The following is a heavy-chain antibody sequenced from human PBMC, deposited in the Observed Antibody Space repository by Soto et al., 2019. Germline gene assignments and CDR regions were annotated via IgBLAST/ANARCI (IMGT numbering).Heavy chain of an antibody. D-gene: IGHD1-7*01. Sequence: PGGSLRLSCAASGFTFDSPYSHGMSWVRQSPGKGPEWVSTISSNGANTHYAESVQGRFTISRDNSKNTLYLQMNSLRAEDTAVYYCAKDRGTGTTSPPNWFDPWGQGTLVTVSS. CDR1: GFTFDSPYSHG. CDR2: ISSNGANT. J-gene: IGHJ5*02. V-gene: IGHV3-23*01. CDR3: AKDRGTGTTSPPNWFDP.